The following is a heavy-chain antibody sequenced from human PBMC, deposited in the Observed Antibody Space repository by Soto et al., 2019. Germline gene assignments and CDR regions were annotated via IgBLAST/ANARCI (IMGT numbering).Heavy chain of an antibody. CDR3: ARGRSINTNMDY. Sequence: EVQLVESGGGLVKPGGSLRLSCAASGFTFSTYSMNWVRQAPGKGLEWVSSISSSGGSVSYAESVKGRFTISRDNAKNSLYLQMDSLRAEDTAVYYCARGRSINTNMDYWGHGTLVTVSS. D-gene: IGHD2-2*01. CDR1: GFTFSTYS. V-gene: IGHV3-21*01. J-gene: IGHJ4*01. CDR2: ISSSGGSV.